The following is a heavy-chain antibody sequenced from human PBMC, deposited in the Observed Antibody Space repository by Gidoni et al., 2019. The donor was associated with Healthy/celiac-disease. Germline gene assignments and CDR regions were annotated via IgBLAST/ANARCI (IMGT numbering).Heavy chain of an antibody. CDR2: INPNSGGT. Sequence: AEVKKPGASVKVSCTASGYTFTGYDMHWVRQAPGQGLEWMGWINPNSGGTNYAQKFQGRVTMTRDTSISTAYMELSRLRSDDTAVYYCARASTRIFGVVITGGDFDYWGQGTLVTVSS. J-gene: IGHJ4*02. V-gene: IGHV1-2*02. CDR1: GYTFTGYD. CDR3: ARASTRIFGVVITGGDFDY. D-gene: IGHD3-3*01.